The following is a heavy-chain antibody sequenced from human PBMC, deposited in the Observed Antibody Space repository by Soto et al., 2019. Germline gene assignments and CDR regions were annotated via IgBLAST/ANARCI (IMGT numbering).Heavy chain of an antibody. Sequence: QVQLVQSGAEVKKPGSSVKVSCKASGGTFSSYAISWVRQAPGQGLEWMGGIIPIFGTANYAQKFQGRVTITADESTNTGYMELSSLRSEDTAVYYCGSNSRSCYSGGMDVWGQGTTVHVYS. D-gene: IGHD1-26*01. V-gene: IGHV1-69*12. J-gene: IGHJ6*02. CDR3: GSNSRSCYSGGMDV. CDR1: GGTFSSYA. CDR2: IIPIFGTA.